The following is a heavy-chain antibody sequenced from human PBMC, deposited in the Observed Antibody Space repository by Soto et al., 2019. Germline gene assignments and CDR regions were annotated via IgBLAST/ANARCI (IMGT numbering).Heavy chain of an antibody. CDR1: GFTFSSYA. Sequence: EVQLLESGGGLVQPGGSLRLSCAASGFTFSSYAMSWVRQAPGKGLEWVSAISGSGGSTYYADSVKGRFTISRDKSKNPLYLQINSLRAEDTAVYYCAKGDREGYNYPSYYYYGMDGWGQGTTVTVSS. CDR2: ISGSGGST. CDR3: AKGDREGYNYPSYYYYGMDG. D-gene: IGHD5-12*01. J-gene: IGHJ6*02. V-gene: IGHV3-23*01.